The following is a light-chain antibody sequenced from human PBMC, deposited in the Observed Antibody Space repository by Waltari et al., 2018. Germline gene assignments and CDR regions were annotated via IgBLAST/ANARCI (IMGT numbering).Light chain of an antibody. CDR2: SND. J-gene: IGLJ3*02. CDR1: SFNIGGNY. CDR3: AAWDDSLSASL. V-gene: IGLV1-47*01. Sequence: QTVLTQPPSVSGTPGQRVTISCSGSSFNIGGNYVYWFQQLPGTAPKLLIYSNDERPAGVPDRISGSKSGTSASLAISGLRSEDEAHYYCAAWDDSLSASLFGGGTKLTVL.